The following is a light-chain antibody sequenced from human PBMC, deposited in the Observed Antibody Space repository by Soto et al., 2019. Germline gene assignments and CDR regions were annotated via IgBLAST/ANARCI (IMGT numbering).Light chain of an antibody. Sequence: EIVMTQSPATLSVSPRERATLSCRASQRISSNLAWYQQKPGQAPRLLIYGASTRATGIPERFSGSGSGTEFTLTISSLQSEDFAVYYCQQYNNWPPAYTFCQGTKVEIK. J-gene: IGKJ2*01. V-gene: IGKV3-15*01. CDR1: QRISSN. CDR3: QQYNNWPPAYT. CDR2: GAS.